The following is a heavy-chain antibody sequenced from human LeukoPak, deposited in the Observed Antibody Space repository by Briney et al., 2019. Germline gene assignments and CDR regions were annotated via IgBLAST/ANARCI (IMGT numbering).Heavy chain of an antibody. CDR1: GGSISSYY. D-gene: IGHD6-19*01. Sequence: PSGTLSLTCTVSGGSISSYYWSWIRQPPGKGLEWIGYIYYSGSTNYNPSLKSRVTISVDTSKNQFSLKLSSVTAADTAVYYCARLGVAVYDYWGQGTLVTVSS. CDR3: ARLGVAVYDY. CDR2: IYYSGST. J-gene: IGHJ4*02. V-gene: IGHV4-59*01.